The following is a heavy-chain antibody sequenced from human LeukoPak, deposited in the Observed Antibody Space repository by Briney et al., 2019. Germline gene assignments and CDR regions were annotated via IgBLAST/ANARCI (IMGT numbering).Heavy chain of an antibody. CDR1: GFTFSGSA. CDR3: MGDFWNDFSPGI. V-gene: IGHV3-73*01. Sequence: GGSLRLSCAGSGFTFSGSAIHWVRQASGKGLEWVGHIKSKTNNYATAYAASVKGRFTVSRDDSKNTTYLQMDSLNTEDTALYYCMGDFWNDFSPGIWGQGTLVTVSS. J-gene: IGHJ4*02. D-gene: IGHD3-3*01. CDR2: IKSKTNNYAT.